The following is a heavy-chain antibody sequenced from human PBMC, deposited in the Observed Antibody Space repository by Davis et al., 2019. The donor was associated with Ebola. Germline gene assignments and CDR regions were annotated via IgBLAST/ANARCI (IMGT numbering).Heavy chain of an antibody. Sequence: PGGSLRLSCAASGLTFSNYFMTWVRQAPGKGPEWVANINRDGTEKYYVDSVKGRFTISRDNSKNMLYLQMNSLRVEDTALYYCVQGTTSCHVWGQGTLVTVSS. CDR2: INRDGTEK. CDR3: VQGTTSCHV. D-gene: IGHD2-2*01. CDR1: GLTFSNYF. J-gene: IGHJ4*02. V-gene: IGHV3-7*03.